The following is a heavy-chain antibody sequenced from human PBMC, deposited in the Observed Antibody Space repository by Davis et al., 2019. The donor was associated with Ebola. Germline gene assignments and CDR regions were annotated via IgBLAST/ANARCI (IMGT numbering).Heavy chain of an antibody. CDR2: IIPIFGRT. CDR3: ARVMVQGINFYYYYGMDV. D-gene: IGHD3-10*01. V-gene: IGHV1-69*13. CDR1: GGTFSTYG. Sequence: SVKVSCKDSGGTFSTYGISWVRQAPGQGLEWMGGIIPIFGRTNYAQKFQGRITVTADESTSTAYMELTNLRSDDTAVYYCARVMVQGINFYYYYGMDVWGQGTTVTVSS. J-gene: IGHJ6*02.